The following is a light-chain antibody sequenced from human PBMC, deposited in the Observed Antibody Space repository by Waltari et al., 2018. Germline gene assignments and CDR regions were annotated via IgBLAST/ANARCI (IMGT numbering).Light chain of an antibody. CDR2: DVS. V-gene: IGLV2-11*01. CDR3: CSYAGSYTSRV. CDR1: SSDVGGYTY. Sequence: QSALTQPRSVSGSPGQSVTISCTGTSSDVGGYTYVSWYQQHPGKAPKLMIYDVSKRPSGVPDRFSGSKSGNTASLTISGLQAEDEADYYCCSYAGSYTSRVFGGGTKLTVL. J-gene: IGLJ2*01.